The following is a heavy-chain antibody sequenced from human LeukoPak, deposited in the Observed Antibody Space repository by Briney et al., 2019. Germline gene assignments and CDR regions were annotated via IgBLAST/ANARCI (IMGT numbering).Heavy chain of an antibody. J-gene: IGHJ4*02. CDR2: IKQDGSEK. D-gene: IGHD3-3*01. CDR1: GFTFSSHW. CDR3: ARDGHYTGSDY. Sequence: GGSLRLSCAASGFTFSSHWMSWVRQAPGKGLEWVANIKQDGSEKYYVDSMKGRFTISRDNAKNSLYLQMNSLRAEDTAVYYCARDGHYTGSDYWGQGTLVTVSS. V-gene: IGHV3-7*01.